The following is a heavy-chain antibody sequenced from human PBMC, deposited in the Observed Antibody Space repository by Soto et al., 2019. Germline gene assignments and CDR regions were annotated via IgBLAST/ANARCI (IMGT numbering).Heavy chain of an antibody. D-gene: IGHD6-13*01. J-gene: IGHJ6*03. CDR1: GYTFTSYG. CDR3: ARSPSDLYSSSWYPYYYMDV. Sequence: ASVKVSCKASGYTFTSYGISWVRQAPGQGLEWMGWISAYNGNTNYAQKLQGGVTMTTDTSTSTAYMELRSLRSDDTAVYYCARSPSDLYSSSWYPYYYMDVWGKGTTVTVSS. CDR2: ISAYNGNT. V-gene: IGHV1-18*01.